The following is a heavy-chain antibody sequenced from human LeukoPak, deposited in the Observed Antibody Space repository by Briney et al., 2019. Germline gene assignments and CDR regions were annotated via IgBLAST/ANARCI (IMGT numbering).Heavy chain of an antibody. CDR1: GGSISSYY. CDR2: IYYSGST. V-gene: IGHV4-59*01. J-gene: IGHJ6*03. Sequence: SETLSLTCTVSGGSISSYYWSWIRQPPGKGLEWIGYIYYSGSTNYNPSLKSRVTISVDTSKNQFSLKLSSVTAADTAVYYCARALKRVKDYDFWSGYNYYYYYYMDVWGKGTTVTVSS. D-gene: IGHD3-3*01. CDR3: ARALKRVKDYDFWSGYNYYYYYYMDV.